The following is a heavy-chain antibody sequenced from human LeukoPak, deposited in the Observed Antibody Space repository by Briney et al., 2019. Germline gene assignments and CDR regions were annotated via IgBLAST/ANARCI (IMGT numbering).Heavy chain of an antibody. V-gene: IGHV3-33*01. D-gene: IGHD3-22*01. J-gene: IGHJ4*02. CDR2: IWFDGSYK. CDR1: GFTFSSHG. Sequence: PGGSLRLSCAASGFTFSSHGMHWVRQAPGKGLEWVAIIWFDGSYKYYGDSVKGRFTITRDNSENTLYLQMSSLRAEDTAVYYCARSDNRAYFIFDYWGQGALVTVSS. CDR3: ARSDNRAYFIFDY.